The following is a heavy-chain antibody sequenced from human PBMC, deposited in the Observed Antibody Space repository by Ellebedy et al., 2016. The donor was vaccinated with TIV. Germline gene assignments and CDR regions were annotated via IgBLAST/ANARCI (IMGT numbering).Heavy chain of an antibody. D-gene: IGHD2-2*01. J-gene: IGHJ6*02. V-gene: IGHV1-69*13. Sequence: SVKVSCXASGGTFSNFAISWVRQAPGQGLEWMGGIIPIFGTTNSAQNLQGRVTITADESASTAYMELSSLRSEDTAVHYCATSEIVIVPAASQYYYYAMDVWGQGTTVTVSS. CDR1: GGTFSNFA. CDR2: IIPIFGTT. CDR3: ATSEIVIVPAASQYYYYAMDV.